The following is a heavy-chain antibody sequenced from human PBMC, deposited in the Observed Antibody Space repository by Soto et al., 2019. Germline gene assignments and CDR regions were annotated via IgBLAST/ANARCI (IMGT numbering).Heavy chain of an antibody. CDR1: NGSISSSISY. J-gene: IGHJ6*02. CDR3: ASWGNGDYGGYYYYGMDV. Sequence: PSETLSLTCTVSNGSISSSISYWGWIRQPPGGGLAWIGSIYYNGNTYYNPSLKSRVTISVDTSKNQFSLKLSSVTAADTAVYYCASWGNGDYGGYYYYGMDVWGQGTTVTVSS. CDR2: IYYNGNT. V-gene: IGHV4-39*01. D-gene: IGHD4-17*01.